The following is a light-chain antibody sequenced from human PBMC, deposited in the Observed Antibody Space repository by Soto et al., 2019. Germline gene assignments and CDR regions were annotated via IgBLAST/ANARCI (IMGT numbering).Light chain of an antibody. CDR2: GAS. V-gene: IGKV3-15*01. J-gene: IGKJ1*01. Sequence: EIVMTQSPATLSVSPGERATLSCRASESVNTNLVWYQQRPGQAPRLLIYGASTRATGIPARFSGSGSGTEFTLTISGLQSEDFALYYCQQYNVWPRTFGLGTKVEI. CDR3: QQYNVWPRT. CDR1: ESVNTN.